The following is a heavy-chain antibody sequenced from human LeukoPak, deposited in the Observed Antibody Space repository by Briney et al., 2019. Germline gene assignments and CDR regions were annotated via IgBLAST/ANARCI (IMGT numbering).Heavy chain of an antibody. J-gene: IGHJ5*02. V-gene: IGHV1-2*02. CDR1: GYTFTGYY. D-gene: IGHD2-2*01. CDR2: INPNSGGT. CDR3: ARGGGYCSSTSCSWFDP. Sequence: ASVTVSCKASGYTFTGYYMHWVRQAPGQGLEWMGWINPNSGGTNYAQKFQGRVTMTRDTSISTAYMELSRLRSDDTAVYYCARGGGYCSSTSCSWFDPWGQGTLVTVSS.